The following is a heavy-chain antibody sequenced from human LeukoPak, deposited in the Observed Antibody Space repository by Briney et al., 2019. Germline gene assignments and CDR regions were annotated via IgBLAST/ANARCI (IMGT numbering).Heavy chain of an antibody. D-gene: IGHD1-26*01. J-gene: IGHJ4*02. CDR3: ARAGGGATPFDY. Sequence: SVKVSCKASGGTFSSYAISWVRQAPGQGLEWMGGIIPIFGTANYAQKFQGRVTITTDESTSTAYMELSSLRSGDTAVYYCARAGGGATPFDYWGQGTLVTVSS. CDR2: IIPIFGTA. CDR1: GGTFSSYA. V-gene: IGHV1-69*05.